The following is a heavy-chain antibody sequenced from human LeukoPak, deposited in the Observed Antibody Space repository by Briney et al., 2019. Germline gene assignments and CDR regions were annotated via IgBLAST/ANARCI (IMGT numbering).Heavy chain of an antibody. CDR1: GFTFSSCW. J-gene: IGHJ4*02. CDR3: ARGQLVQDY. Sequence: GGSLRLSCAASGFTFSSCWMSWVRQAPGKGLEWVANIKQDRSEKYYVDSVKGRFTISRDNAKNSLYLQMNSLRAEDTAVYYCARGQLVQDYWGQGTLVTVSS. V-gene: IGHV3-7*03. D-gene: IGHD6-13*01. CDR2: IKQDRSEK.